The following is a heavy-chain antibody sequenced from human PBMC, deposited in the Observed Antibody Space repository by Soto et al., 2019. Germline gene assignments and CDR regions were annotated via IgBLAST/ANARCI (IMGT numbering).Heavy chain of an antibody. Sequence: SETLSLTCAVSGGSISSSNWWSWVRQPPGKGLEWIGEIYHSGSTNYNPSLKSRVTISVDKSKNQFSLKLSSVTAADTAVYYCARVTASIAALFDYWGQGTRVTVSS. D-gene: IGHD6-6*01. J-gene: IGHJ4*02. CDR1: GGSISSSNW. CDR2: IYHSGST. V-gene: IGHV4-4*02. CDR3: ARVTASIAALFDY.